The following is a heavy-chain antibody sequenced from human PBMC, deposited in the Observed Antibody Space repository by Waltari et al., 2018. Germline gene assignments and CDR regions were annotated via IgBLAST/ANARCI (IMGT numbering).Heavy chain of an antibody. CDR2: IIPIFGTA. D-gene: IGHD6-13*01. CDR1: GGTFSSYA. V-gene: IGHV1-69*12. J-gene: IGHJ6*03. CDR3: AGCIAAAGTLYYYYYYMDV. Sequence: QVQLVQSGAEVKKPGSSVKVSCKASGGTFSSYAISWVRQAPGQGLEWMGGIIPIFGTAHYAQKCQGRVTITADESTSTAYMELSSLRSEDTAVYYCAGCIAAAGTLYYYYYYMDVWGKGTTVTISS.